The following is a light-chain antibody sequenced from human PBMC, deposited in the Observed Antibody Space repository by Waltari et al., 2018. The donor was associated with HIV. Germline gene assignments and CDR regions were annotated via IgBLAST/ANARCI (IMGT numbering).Light chain of an antibody. J-gene: IGLJ3*02. Sequence: QSVLTQPPSVSAAPGQKVTISCSGSSSNIGNNYVSWYQQLPGTAPKLLIYDNNKRPSVIPDRFSGSKSGTSATLGITGLQTGDEADYYCGTWDSSLSAGWVFGGGTKLTVL. CDR1: SSNIGNNY. CDR2: DNN. CDR3: GTWDSSLSAGWV. V-gene: IGLV1-51*01.